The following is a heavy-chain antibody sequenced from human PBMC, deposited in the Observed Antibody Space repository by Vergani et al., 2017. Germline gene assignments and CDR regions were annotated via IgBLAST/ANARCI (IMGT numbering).Heavy chain of an antibody. CDR3: GRGDYGDYLYLNY. J-gene: IGHJ4*02. CDR1: GYSFTTYW. D-gene: IGHD4-17*01. CDR2: IYPGDSDT. V-gene: IGHV5-51*03. Sequence: EVQLVQSGAEVQKPGESLKISCQGSGYSFTTYWIGWVRQMPGKGLEWMGIIYPGDSDTRYSPSFQSQVTISADKYVHTAYLQWGSLKASATAMYYCGRGDYGDYLYLNYWGQGTLVTVSS.